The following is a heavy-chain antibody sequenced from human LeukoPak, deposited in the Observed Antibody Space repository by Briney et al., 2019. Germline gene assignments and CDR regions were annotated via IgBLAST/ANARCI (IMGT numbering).Heavy chain of an antibody. V-gene: IGHV3-23*01. CDR1: GFTFSSYA. CDR3: TWGVGSAS. CDR2: ISTRESNT. Sequence: PGGSLRLSCAASGFTFSSYAMSWVRQDPGKGLGWVSTISTRESNTYYADSVKGRFTISRDNSKNTVYLQMNSLRAEDTAIYYCTWGVGSASWGQGTLVTVSS. D-gene: IGHD6-25*01. J-gene: IGHJ4*02.